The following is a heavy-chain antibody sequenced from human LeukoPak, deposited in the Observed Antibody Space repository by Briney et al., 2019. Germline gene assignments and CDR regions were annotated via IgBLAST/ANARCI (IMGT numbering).Heavy chain of an antibody. V-gene: IGHV3-20*04. Sequence: PGGSLRLSCAASGFTFDDYGMSWVRQAPGKGLEWVSGINWNGGSTGYADSVKGRFTISRDNARNSLYLQMNSLRAEDTVLYYCARDFDDSSGYYYRRAFDIWGQGTMVTVSS. CDR3: ARDFDDSSGYYYRRAFDI. CDR2: INWNGGST. D-gene: IGHD3-22*01. J-gene: IGHJ3*02. CDR1: GFTFDDYG.